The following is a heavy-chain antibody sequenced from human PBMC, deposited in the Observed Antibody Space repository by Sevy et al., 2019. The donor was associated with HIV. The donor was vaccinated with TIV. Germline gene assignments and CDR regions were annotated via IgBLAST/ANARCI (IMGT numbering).Heavy chain of an antibody. CDR2: IYHTGAA. Sequence: SETLSLTCTVSGGTISSSSYRWGWIRQPPGKGLEGVGSIYHTGAADNNPSLKRRVTMSVDTSKNQFSLRVGSATAEDTAVYYCARWYGNNFDYWGQGALVTVSS. V-gene: IGHV4-39*01. J-gene: IGHJ4*02. CDR1: GGTISSSSYR. CDR3: ARWYGNNFDY. D-gene: IGHD3-10*01.